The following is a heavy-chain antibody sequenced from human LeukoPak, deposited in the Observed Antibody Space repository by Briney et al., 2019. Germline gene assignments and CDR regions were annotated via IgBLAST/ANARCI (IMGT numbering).Heavy chain of an antibody. J-gene: IGHJ4*02. Sequence: GGSLRLSCAASGFTFSSYWMHWVRQAPGKGLVWVSRIASGGSTVYADSVKGRFTISRDNAKDTVYLQMNSLRVEDTAVYYCIGSGGWPGYWGQGTLVTVSS. CDR1: GFTFSSYW. D-gene: IGHD1-26*01. V-gene: IGHV3-74*01. CDR2: IASGGST. CDR3: IGSGGWPGY.